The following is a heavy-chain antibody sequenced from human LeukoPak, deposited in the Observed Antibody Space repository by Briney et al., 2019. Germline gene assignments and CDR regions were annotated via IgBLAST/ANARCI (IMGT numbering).Heavy chain of an antibody. CDR2: ISGSGGST. Sequence: GGSLRLSCAASGFTFSSYAMSWVRQAPGKGLEWVSAISGSGGSTYYADSVKGRFTISRDNSKNTLYLQMNSLKTEDTAVYYCTTGGVDTGRFDIWGQGTMVTVSS. J-gene: IGHJ3*02. CDR3: TTGGVDTGRFDI. D-gene: IGHD1-1*01. V-gene: IGHV3-23*01. CDR1: GFTFSSYA.